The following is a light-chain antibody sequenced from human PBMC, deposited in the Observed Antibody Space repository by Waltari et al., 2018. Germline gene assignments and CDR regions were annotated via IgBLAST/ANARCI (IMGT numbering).Light chain of an antibody. CDR3: QQYNSYSLLT. CDR1: QSISKW. Sequence: DIRMTQSPSTLSASAGDRVIISCRASQSISKWLAWYQQKPGKPPKLLTYEASTLQSGVPSRFSGTGSGTDFTLTISSLQPDDFATYYCQQYNSYSLLTFGGGTKVEIK. J-gene: IGKJ4*01. V-gene: IGKV1-5*03. CDR2: EAS.